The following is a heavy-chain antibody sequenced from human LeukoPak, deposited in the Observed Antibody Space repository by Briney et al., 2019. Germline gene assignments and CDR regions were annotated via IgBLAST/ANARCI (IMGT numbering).Heavy chain of an antibody. D-gene: IGHD1-7*01. V-gene: IGHV3-21*01. CDR1: GFTFSSSS. Sequence: GGSLRLSCAASGFTFSSSSMNWVRQAPGKGLEWVSSISSGSSYIYYADPLKGRFTVSRDNAKNSLYLQMNSLRAEDTAVYYCASEGYNWNYAFDYWGQGILVTVSS. CDR2: ISSGSSYI. J-gene: IGHJ4*02. CDR3: ASEGYNWNYAFDY.